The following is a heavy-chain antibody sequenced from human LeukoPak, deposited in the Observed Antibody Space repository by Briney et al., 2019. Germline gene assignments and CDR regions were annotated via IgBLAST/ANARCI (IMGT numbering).Heavy chain of an antibody. D-gene: IGHD2-21*01. CDR2: IYYSGST. J-gene: IGHJ4*02. CDR3: ARQVGGDFDY. V-gene: IGHV4-59*08. Sequence: SETLSLTCTVSGGSISSYYWSWMRQPPGKGLEWIGYIYYSGSTNYNPSLKSRVTISVDTSKNQFSLKLSSVTAADTAVYYCARQVGGDFDYWGQGTLVTVSS. CDR1: GGSISSYY.